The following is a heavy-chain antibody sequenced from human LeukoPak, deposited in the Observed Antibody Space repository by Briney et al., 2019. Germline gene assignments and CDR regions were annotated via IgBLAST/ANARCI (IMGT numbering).Heavy chain of an antibody. CDR1: GFTFSSYA. D-gene: IGHD3-9*01. V-gene: IGHV3-23*01. CDR2: ISGSGGST. Sequence: GGSLRLSCAASGFTFSSYAMSWVRQAPGKGLEWVSAISGSGGSTYYADSVKGRFTISRDNSKNTLYLQMNSLRAEDTAVYYCAKTDRYYDILTGGYFDYWGQGTLATVSS. J-gene: IGHJ4*02. CDR3: AKTDRYYDILTGGYFDY.